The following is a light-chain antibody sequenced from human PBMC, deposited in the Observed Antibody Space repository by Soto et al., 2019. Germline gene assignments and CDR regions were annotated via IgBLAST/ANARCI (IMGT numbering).Light chain of an antibody. CDR2: DAS. Sequence: DTQMPQSPSSLSASVGDRVTITCQASQDISNYLNWYQQKPGKAPKLLIYDASNLETGVPSRFSGSGSGTDFTFTISSLQPEDIATYYCQQYDNLPITFGHLRRLEI. V-gene: IGKV1-33*01. CDR3: QQYDNLPIT. CDR1: QDISNY. J-gene: IGKJ5*01.